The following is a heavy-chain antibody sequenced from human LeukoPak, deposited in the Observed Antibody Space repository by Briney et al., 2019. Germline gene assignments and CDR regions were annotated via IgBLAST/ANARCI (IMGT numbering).Heavy chain of an antibody. CDR1: GYTFTSYH. Sequence: ASVKVSCKASGYTFTSYHINWVRQATGQGLEWMGWMNPDSGDTGYAQKLQGRVTMTKSTSISTAYMELSNLRSEDTAVYYCVRSGVYSDGWYEFDYWGQGTLVTVSS. CDR2: MNPDSGDT. J-gene: IGHJ4*02. CDR3: VRSGVYSDGWYEFDY. D-gene: IGHD6-19*01. V-gene: IGHV1-8*01.